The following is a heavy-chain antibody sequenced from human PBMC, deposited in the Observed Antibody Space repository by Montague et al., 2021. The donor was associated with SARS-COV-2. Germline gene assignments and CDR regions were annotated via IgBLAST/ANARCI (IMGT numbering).Heavy chain of an antibody. V-gene: IGHV4-34*01. CDR2: INHSGST. J-gene: IGHJ6*02. Sequence: SETLSLTCAVYGGSFSGYYWSWIRQPPGKGLEWIGEINHSGSTNYNPSLKSRVTISVDTSKNQFSLKLSSVTAADTAVYYCARGRLILLWFGELLSGGDYYGRDVWGQGTTVTVSS. D-gene: IGHD3-10*01. CDR3: ARGRLILLWFGELLSGGDYYGRDV. CDR1: GGSFSGYY.